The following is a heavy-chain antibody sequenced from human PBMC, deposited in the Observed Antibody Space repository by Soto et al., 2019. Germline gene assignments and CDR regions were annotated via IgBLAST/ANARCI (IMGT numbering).Heavy chain of an antibody. J-gene: IGHJ4*02. CDR2: ISASGGST. D-gene: IGHD3-22*01. Sequence: EVQLLESGGGLVQHGGSLRLSCAASGFTMSNYAMSWVRQAPGKGLEWVSSISASGGSTKHADSVKGRFTIYRDNSKNTLFLQMNSLRAEDTAVYYCTKQSGLLRLGYFDYWGQGTLVTVSS. CDR1: GFTMSNYA. CDR3: TKQSGLLRLGYFDY. V-gene: IGHV3-23*01.